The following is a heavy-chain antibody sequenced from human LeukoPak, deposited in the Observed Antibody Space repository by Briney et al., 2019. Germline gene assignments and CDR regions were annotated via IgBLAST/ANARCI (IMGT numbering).Heavy chain of an antibody. D-gene: IGHD2-2*01. Sequence: PGGSLRLSCAASGFTFSSYSMNWVRQAPGKGLDWVSSISSSSSYIYYADSVKGRFTISRDNAKNSLYLQMNSLRAEDTAVYYCARDATTAVVVPAASYYFDYWGQGTLVTVSS. CDR2: ISSSSSYI. CDR1: GFTFSSYS. CDR3: ARDATTAVVVPAASYYFDY. V-gene: IGHV3-21*01. J-gene: IGHJ4*02.